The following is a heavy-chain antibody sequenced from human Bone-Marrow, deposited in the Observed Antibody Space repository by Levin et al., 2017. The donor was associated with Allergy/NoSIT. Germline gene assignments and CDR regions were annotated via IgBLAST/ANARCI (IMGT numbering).Heavy chain of an antibody. CDR2: ISWNSGSI. D-gene: IGHD2-15*01. CDR3: AKDIHQTGYCRWGFDY. V-gene: IGHV3-9*01. J-gene: IGHJ4*02. CDR1: GFTFDDYA. Sequence: GGSLRLSCAASGFTFDDYAMHWVRQAPGKGLEWVSGISWNSGSIGYADSVKGRFTISRDNAKNSLYLQMNSLRAEDTALYYCAKDIHQTGYCRWGFDYWGQGTLVTVSS.